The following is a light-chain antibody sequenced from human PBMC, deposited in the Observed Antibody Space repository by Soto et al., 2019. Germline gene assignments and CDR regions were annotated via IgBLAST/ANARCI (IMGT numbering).Light chain of an antibody. CDR3: QQTSTTLWT. CDR1: QNIRTY. J-gene: IGKJ1*01. V-gene: IGKV1-39*01. CDR2: DAS. Sequence: DIQMTQSPSSLSASVGDRVTITCRASQNIRTYINWYQQKSGRAPNLLIFDASRLQSGVPSRFSGIGSGTDFTLTITSLQPEDFATYYCQQTSTTLWTFGQGTKV.